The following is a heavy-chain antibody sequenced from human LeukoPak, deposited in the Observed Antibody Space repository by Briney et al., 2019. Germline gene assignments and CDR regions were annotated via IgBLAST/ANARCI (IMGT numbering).Heavy chain of an antibody. CDR2: INHSGRT. D-gene: IGHD2-2*01. V-gene: IGHV4-34*01. CDR3: ARLKCSSTSCFYYYYMDV. J-gene: IGHJ6*03. CDR1: GGSFSGDY. Sequence: SETLSLTCAGYGGSFSGDYWSWIRQPPGKGLVWIEEINHSGRTDYKPSLKSRVTISVDTSKNQFSLKLNSVTAADTAVYYCARLKCSSTSCFYYYYMDVWGKGTTVTISS.